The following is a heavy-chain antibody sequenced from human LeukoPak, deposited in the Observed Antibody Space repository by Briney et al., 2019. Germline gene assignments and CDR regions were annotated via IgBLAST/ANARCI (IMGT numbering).Heavy chain of an antibody. CDR1: GYSFTSNW. CDR2: IYPGDTDT. CDR3: ARHGYLVNAFDI. D-gene: IGHD2-21*01. J-gene: IGHJ3*02. V-gene: IGHV5-51*01. Sequence: GESLKISSRGSGYSFTSNWSGWVGRLPGKGLEWMGIIYPGDTDTRYSPSFQGQVTISADKSISTAYLQWSSRKASDTAMYYCARHGYLVNAFDIWGQGTMVTVSS.